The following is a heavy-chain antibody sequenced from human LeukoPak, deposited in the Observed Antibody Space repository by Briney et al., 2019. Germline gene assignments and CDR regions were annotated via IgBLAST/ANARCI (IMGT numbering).Heavy chain of an antibody. CDR1: GGSISSYY. CDR2: IYYGGST. J-gene: IGHJ6*02. D-gene: IGHD3-10*01. CDR3: ARGYYGSGSYFRGMDV. V-gene: IGHV4-59*01. Sequence: SETLSLTCTVSGGSISSYYWSWIRQPPGKGLEWIGYIYYGGSTNYNPSLKSRVTISVDTSKNQFSLKLSSVTAADTAVYYCARGYYGSGSYFRGMDVWGQGTTVTVSS.